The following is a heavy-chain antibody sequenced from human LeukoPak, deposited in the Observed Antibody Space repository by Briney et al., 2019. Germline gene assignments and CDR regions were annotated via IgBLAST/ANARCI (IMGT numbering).Heavy chain of an antibody. D-gene: IGHD3-10*01. CDR1: GFPFNAYW. CDR3: ARDAAQEDVLLWFGELFTGMDV. J-gene: IGHJ6*02. V-gene: IGHV3-48*01. CDR2: ISSSSSTI. Sequence: GGSLRLSCAASGFPFNAYWMTWVRQAPGKGLEWVSYISSSSSTIYYADSVKGRFTISRDNAKNSLYLQMNSLRAEDTAVYYCARDAAQEDVLLWFGELFTGMDVWGQGTTVTVSS.